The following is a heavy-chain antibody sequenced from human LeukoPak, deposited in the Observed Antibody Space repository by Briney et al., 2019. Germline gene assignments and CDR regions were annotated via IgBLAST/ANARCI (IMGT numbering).Heavy chain of an antibody. D-gene: IGHD2-21*02. Sequence: GGSLRLSCAASGFTFSSYGMTWVRQAPGKGLEWVSAISGSGGSTYYADSVKGRFTISRDNSRNTLYLQMNSLRADDTAVYYCAKDGAYCGGDCSYYYYYIDVWGKGTTVTISS. CDR3: AKDGAYCGGDCSYYYYYIDV. CDR2: ISGSGGST. J-gene: IGHJ6*03. CDR1: GFTFSSYG. V-gene: IGHV3-23*01.